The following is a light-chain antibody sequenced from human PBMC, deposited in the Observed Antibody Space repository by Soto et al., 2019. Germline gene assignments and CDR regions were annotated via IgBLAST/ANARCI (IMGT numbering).Light chain of an antibody. V-gene: IGKV1-5*01. CDR1: QRISSW. Sequence: DIQMTQSPSTLSASVGDRAPITCRASQRISSWMAWYQQKPGRAPSLLIYAASRLQSGVPARFIDSGTGTDFTLTIDSLRPEDSATDDCQETYNTKDFGGRAKVDI. J-gene: IGKJ4*01. CDR2: AAS. CDR3: QETYNTKD.